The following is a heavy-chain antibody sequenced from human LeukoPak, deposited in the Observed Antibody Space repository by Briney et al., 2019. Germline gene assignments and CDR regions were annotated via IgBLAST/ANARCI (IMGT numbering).Heavy chain of an antibody. CDR3: AKGGPIWFGDTSPGFDY. J-gene: IGHJ4*02. CDR2: ISGSGGST. V-gene: IGHV3-23*01. CDR1: GFTFSSYA. D-gene: IGHD3-10*01. Sequence: GGSLRLSCAASGFTFSSYAMSWVRQAPGKGLEWVSAISGSGGSTYYADSVKGRFTISRDNSKNTLYLQMNSLRAEDTAVYYCAKGGPIWFGDTSPGFDYWGQGTLVTVSS.